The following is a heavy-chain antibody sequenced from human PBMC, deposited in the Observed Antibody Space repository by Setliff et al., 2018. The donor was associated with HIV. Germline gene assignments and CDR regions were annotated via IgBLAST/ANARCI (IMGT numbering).Heavy chain of an antibody. CDR2: IYYSGNT. V-gene: IGHV4-59*01. D-gene: IGHD6-19*01. CDR1: GGSISSYY. CDR3: ATVLKGYTSGWYMFDP. J-gene: IGHJ5*02. Sequence: SETLSLTCTVSGGSISSYYWSWIRQPPGKGLEWIGYIYYSGNTNYNPSLKSRVTIAVDTSKNQFSLRLNSVTAADTAVYYCATVLKGYTSGWYMFDPWGQGTLVTVSS.